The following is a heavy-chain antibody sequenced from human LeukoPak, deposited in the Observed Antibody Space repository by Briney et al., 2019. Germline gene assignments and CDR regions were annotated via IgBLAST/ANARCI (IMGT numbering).Heavy chain of an antibody. D-gene: IGHD3-16*02. CDR1: GFTFSSYA. CDR3: AKGKAPIVYGMDV. CDR2: ISGSGGST. J-gene: IGHJ6*02. V-gene: IGHV3-23*01. Sequence: PGGSLRLSCAATGFTFSSYAMSWVRQAPGKGLEWVSAISGSGGSTYYADSVKGRFTISRDNSKNTLYLQMNSLRAEDTAVYYCAKGKAPIVYGMDVWGQGTTVTVSS.